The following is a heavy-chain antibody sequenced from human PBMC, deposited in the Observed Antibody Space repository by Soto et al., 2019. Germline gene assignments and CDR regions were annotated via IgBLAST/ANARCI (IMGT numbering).Heavy chain of an antibody. CDR1: GFSFGSYN. CDR3: ARDSSHGVAVGGLDS. Sequence: GSLILSGVASGFSFGSYNMNWVRQAPGKGLQWVAHITSGLTTHYADFVQGRFTISRDNAKNSLYLEIYDLRDEDTAVYYCARDSSHGVAVGGLDSWGQGTLVTVSS. J-gene: IGHJ4*02. V-gene: IGHV3-48*02. D-gene: IGHD3-3*01. CDR2: ITSGLTT.